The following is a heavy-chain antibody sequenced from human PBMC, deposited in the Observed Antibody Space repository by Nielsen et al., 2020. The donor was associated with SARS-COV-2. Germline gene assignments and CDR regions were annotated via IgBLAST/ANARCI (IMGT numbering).Heavy chain of an antibody. J-gene: IGHJ6*03. Sequence: SETLSLTCAVYGGSFSGYYWSWICQPPGKGLEWIGEINHSGSTNYNPSLKSRVTISVDTSKNQFSLKLSSVTAADTAVYYCARGVSTGYYYYYMDVWGKGTTVTVSS. CDR2: INHSGST. V-gene: IGHV4-34*01. CDR1: GGSFSGYY. D-gene: IGHD1-1*01. CDR3: ARGVSTGYYYYYMDV.